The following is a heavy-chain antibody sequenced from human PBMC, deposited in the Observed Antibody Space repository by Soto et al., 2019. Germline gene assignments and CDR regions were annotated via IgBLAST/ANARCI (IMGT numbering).Heavy chain of an antibody. J-gene: IGHJ4*02. D-gene: IGHD2-8*01. CDR2: INPSGGST. Sequence: QVQLVQSGAEVKKPGASVKISCKASGYTFTSYYMHWVRQAPGQGLEWMGIINPSGGSTNYAEKLQGRVAMPRDTSMSKVYMELKSLRSEDTAGNYCARPPCRGFINAVGYPLHYWGQVTLVTVSS. CDR1: GYTFTSYY. CDR3: ARPPCRGFINAVGYPLHY. V-gene: IGHV1-46*01.